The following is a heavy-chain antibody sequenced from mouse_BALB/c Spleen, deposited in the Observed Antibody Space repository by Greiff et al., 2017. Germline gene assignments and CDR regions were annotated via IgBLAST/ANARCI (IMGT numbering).Heavy chain of an antibody. J-gene: IGHJ4*01. CDR2: IWSGGST. CDR1: GFSLTSYG. Sequence: VKLEESGPGLVQPSQSLSITCTVSGFSLTSYGVHWVRQSPGKGLEWLGVIWSGGSTDYNAAFISRLSISKDNSKSQVFFKMNSLQADDTAIYYCAIKETHSLLQLREAMDYWGQGTSVTVSS. CDR3: AIKETHSLLQLREAMDY. D-gene: IGHD1-2*01. V-gene: IGHV2-4-1*01.